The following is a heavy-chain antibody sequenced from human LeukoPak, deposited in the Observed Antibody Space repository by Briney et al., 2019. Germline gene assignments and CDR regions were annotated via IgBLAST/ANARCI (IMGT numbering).Heavy chain of an antibody. J-gene: IGHJ4*02. V-gene: IGHV3-7*04. CDR2: INQDGSEK. CDR3: ARDPDYGGNSGLDY. CDR1: GLAFSSFW. D-gene: IGHD4-23*01. Sequence: PGGSLILSCAASGLAFSSFWMTWVRQAPGKGLEWVANINQDGSEKYYVDSVKGRFTISRDNAKNSLFLQMNSLRAEDTAVYYCARDPDYGGNSGLDYWGQGTLVTVSS.